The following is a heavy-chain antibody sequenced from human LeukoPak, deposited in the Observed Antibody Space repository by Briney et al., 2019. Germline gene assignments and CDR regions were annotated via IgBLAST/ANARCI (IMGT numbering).Heavy chain of an antibody. CDR2: IYYSGST. V-gene: IGHV4-30-4*02. CDR3: ARDLATVTTQGDV. CDR1: GGSMNNRDYY. J-gene: IGHJ3*01. Sequence: PSETLSLTCTVSGGSMNNRDYYWSWIRQPPGKGLEWLGYIYYSGSTYYNPSLKSRITISEDTPKNQFSLKLKSVTAADTAVYFCARDLATVTTQGDVWGQGTMVTVSS. D-gene: IGHD4-17*01.